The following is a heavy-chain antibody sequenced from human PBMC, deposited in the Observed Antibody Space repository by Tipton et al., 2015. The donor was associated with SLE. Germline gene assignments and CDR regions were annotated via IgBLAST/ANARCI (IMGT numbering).Heavy chain of an antibody. CDR1: GFTFSIYW. V-gene: IGHV3-7*01. J-gene: IGHJ4*01. D-gene: IGHD4-17*01. CDR3: VKDKAFGDYSYFDS. CDR2: IRQDGSEK. Sequence: SLRLSCAASGFTFSIYWMHWVRQAPGQGLVWVANIRQDGSEKYYVDSVKGRFTISRDNAKNSLYLQMNSLRAEDTAVYYCVKDKAFGDYSYFDSWGHGTLVIVSS.